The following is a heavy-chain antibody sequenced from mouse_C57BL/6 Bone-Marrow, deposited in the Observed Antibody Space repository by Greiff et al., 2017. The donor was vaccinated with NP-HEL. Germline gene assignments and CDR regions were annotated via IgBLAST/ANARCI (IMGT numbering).Heavy chain of an antibody. V-gene: IGHV1-66*01. D-gene: IGHD2-4*01. Sequence: VQLKQSGPELVKPGASVKISCKASGYSFTSYYIHWVKQRPGQGLEWIGWIYPGSGNTKYNEKFKGKATLTADTSSSTAYMQLSSLTSEDSAVYYCARRGPYDYDDAMDYWGQGTAVTVSS. CDR2: IYPGSGNT. J-gene: IGHJ4*01. CDR3: ARRGPYDYDDAMDY. CDR1: GYSFTSYY.